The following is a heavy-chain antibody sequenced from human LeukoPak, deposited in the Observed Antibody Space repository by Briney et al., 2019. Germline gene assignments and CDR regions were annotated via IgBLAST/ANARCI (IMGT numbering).Heavy chain of an antibody. J-gene: IGHJ1*01. V-gene: IGHV3-33*01. CDR2: IWYDGSNK. CDR3: AREKGGNYGALRWGYFQH. Sequence: GGSLRLSYAASGFTFSSYGMHWVRQAPGKGLEWVAVIWYDGSNKYYADSVKGRFTISRDNSKNTLYLQMNSLRAEDTAVYYCAREKGGNYGALRWGYFQHWGQGTLVTVSS. CDR1: GFTFSSYG. D-gene: IGHD3-16*01.